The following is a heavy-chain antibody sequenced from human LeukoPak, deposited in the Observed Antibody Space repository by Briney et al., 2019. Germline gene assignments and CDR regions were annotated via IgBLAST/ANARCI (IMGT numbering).Heavy chain of an antibody. CDR2: VKSTAHDETT. Sequence: GGSLSLFCAACGLTFSNAWMSWVRRTPGKDRERIDRVKSTAHDETTHYAAPVTGTFTPSRDEPKHTLYLQMNSLKAEDTAVYYCTTMADYWGQGTLVTVSS. CDR1: GLTFSNAW. D-gene: IGHD3-10*01. V-gene: IGHV3-15*01. CDR3: TTMADY. J-gene: IGHJ4*02.